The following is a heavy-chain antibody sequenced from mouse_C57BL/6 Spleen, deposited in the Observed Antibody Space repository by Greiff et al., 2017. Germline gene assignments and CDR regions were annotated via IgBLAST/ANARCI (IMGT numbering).Heavy chain of an antibody. J-gene: IGHJ3*01. CDR3: ARPSGNWGCAY. CDR1: GYTFTSYD. D-gene: IGHD2-1*01. V-gene: IGHV1-85*01. CDR2: IYPRDGSN. Sequence: VQLQQSGPELVKPGASVKLSCKASGYTFTSYDINWVKQRPGQGLEWIGWIYPRDGSNKYNEKFKGKATVTVDTASSTAYMELHSLTSEDSAVYFCARPSGNWGCAYWGQGTLVTVSA.